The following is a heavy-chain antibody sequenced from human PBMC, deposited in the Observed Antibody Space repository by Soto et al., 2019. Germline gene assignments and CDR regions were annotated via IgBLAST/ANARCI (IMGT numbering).Heavy chain of an antibody. V-gene: IGHV3-23*01. CDR2: ISGSGGST. CDR3: AITAEYSSSSGDFDY. J-gene: IGHJ4*02. D-gene: IGHD6-6*01. Sequence: GGSLRLSCAASGFTFSSYAMSWVRQAPGKGLEWVSAISGSGGSTYYADSVKGRFTISRDNSKNTLYLQMNSLRAEDTAVYYCAITAEYSSSSGDFDYWGQGTLVTVSS. CDR1: GFTFSSYA.